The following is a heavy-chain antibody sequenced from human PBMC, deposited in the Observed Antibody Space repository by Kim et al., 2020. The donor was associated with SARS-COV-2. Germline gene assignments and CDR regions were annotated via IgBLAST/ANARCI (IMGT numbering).Heavy chain of an antibody. CDR2: ISYDGSNK. V-gene: IGHV3-30-3*01. CDR3: ARDVEGDYGTLDI. D-gene: IGHD4-17*01. CDR1: GFTFSSYA. Sequence: GGSLRLSCAASGFTFSSYAMHWVRQAPGKGLEWVAVISYDGSNKYYADSVKGRFTISRDNSKNTLYLQMNSLRAEDTAVYYCARDVEGDYGTLDIWGQGTMVTVSS. J-gene: IGHJ3*02.